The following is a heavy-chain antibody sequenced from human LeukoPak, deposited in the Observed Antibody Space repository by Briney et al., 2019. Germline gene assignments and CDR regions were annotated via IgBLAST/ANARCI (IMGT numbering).Heavy chain of an antibody. Sequence: SETLSLTCTVSGGSISSSSYYWGWIRQPPGKGLEWIGYIYYSGSTNYNPSLKSRVTISVDTSKNQFSLKLSSVTAADTAVYYCARGTYYDNTGYYLPYFDYWGQGTLVTVSS. CDR3: ARGTYYDNTGYYLPYFDY. J-gene: IGHJ4*02. CDR2: IYYSGST. CDR1: GGSISSSSYY. V-gene: IGHV4-61*05. D-gene: IGHD3-22*01.